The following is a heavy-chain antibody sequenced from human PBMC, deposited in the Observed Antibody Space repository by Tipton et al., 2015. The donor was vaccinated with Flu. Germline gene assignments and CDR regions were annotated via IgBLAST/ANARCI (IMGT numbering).Heavy chain of an antibody. CDR3: ARGQMYSSGWYFYY. D-gene: IGHD6-25*01. Sequence: LRLSCAVYGGSFSGYYWSWIRQPPGKGLEWIGEINHSGSTNYSPSLKSRVTISVDTSKNQFSLKLSSVTAADTAVYYCARGQMYSSGWYFYYWGQGTLVTVSS. J-gene: IGHJ4*02. V-gene: IGHV4-34*01. CDR2: INHSGST. CDR1: GGSFSGYY.